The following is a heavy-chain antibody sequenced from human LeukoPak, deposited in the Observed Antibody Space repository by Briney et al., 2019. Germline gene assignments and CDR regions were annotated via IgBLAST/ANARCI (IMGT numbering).Heavy chain of an antibody. CDR3: TDPTRQGPHY. Sequence: AGSLRLSCAASGFTFSDAWMSWVRQAPAKGLEWIGRIKRKSDGETTDYAAPVKGRFTISRDDSKNTLYLQMNSLKIEDTAVYHCTDPTRQGPHYWGQGTLVTVSS. D-gene: IGHD1-14*01. CDR2: IKRKSDGETT. CDR1: GFTFSDAW. J-gene: IGHJ4*02. V-gene: IGHV3-15*01.